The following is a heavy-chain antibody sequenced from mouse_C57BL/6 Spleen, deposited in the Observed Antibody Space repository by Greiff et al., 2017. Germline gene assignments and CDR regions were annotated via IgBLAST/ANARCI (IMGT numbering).Heavy chain of an antibody. D-gene: IGHD2-4*01. Sequence: QVQLKQSGAELVRPGTSVKVSCKASGYAFTNYLIEWVKQRPGQGLEWIGVINPGSGGTNYNEKFKGKETLAADKSSSTAYMQLSSLTSEDSAVYFCARGGYYDYDGGGFDYWGQGTTLTVSS. J-gene: IGHJ2*01. CDR1: GYAFTNYL. V-gene: IGHV1-54*01. CDR2: INPGSGGT. CDR3: ARGGYYDYDGGGFDY.